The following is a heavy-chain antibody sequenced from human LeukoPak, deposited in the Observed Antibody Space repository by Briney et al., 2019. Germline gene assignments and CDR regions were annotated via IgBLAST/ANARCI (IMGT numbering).Heavy chain of an antibody. J-gene: IGHJ6*03. D-gene: IGHD6-19*01. V-gene: IGHV4-34*01. CDR2: INHSGST. Sequence: SETLSLTCAVYGGSFSGYYWSWIRQPPGKGLEWIEEINHSGSTNYNPSLKSRVTISVDTSKNQFSLKLSSVTAADTAVYYCARVVAVAGTHYYYYYYMDVWGKGTTVTVSS. CDR3: ARVVAVAGTHYYYYYYMDV. CDR1: GGSFSGYY.